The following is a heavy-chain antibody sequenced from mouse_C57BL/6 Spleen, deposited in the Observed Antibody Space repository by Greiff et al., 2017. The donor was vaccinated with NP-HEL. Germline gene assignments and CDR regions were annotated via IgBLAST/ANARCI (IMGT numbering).Heavy chain of an antibody. V-gene: IGHV1-50*01. CDR3: ATYYYGTYYFDY. CDR2: IDPSDSYT. CDR1: GYTFTSYW. Sequence: VQLQQPGAELVKPGASVKLSCKASGYTFTSYWMQWVKQRPGQGLEWIGEIDPSDSYTNYNQKFKGKATLTVDTSSSTAYMQLSSLTSEDSAVYYCATYYYGTYYFDYWGQGTTLTVSS. J-gene: IGHJ2*01. D-gene: IGHD1-1*01.